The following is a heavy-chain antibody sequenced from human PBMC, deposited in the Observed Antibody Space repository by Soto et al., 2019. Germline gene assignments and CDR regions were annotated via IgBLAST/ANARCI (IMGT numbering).Heavy chain of an antibody. CDR1: GGSLRGSY. Sequence: QVHLQQWGAGLLKPSETLSLTWGVYGGSLRGSYWSWIRQPPGKALEWLGKVTHSGSTTFNPSLKSRVSVSVDTSDNQFSLKLTSVTAADTAVYYCARGHIPVYGPVPDYFDSWGQGTLVTVSS. CDR3: ARGHIPVYGPVPDYFDS. CDR2: VTHSGST. V-gene: IGHV4-34*02. J-gene: IGHJ4*02. D-gene: IGHD2-21*01.